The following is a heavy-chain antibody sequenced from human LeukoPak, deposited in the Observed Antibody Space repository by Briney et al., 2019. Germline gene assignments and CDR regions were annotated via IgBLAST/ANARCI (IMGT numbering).Heavy chain of an antibody. J-gene: IGHJ2*01. CDR1: GGSISSYY. CDR2: IYYSGST. V-gene: IGHV4-59*08. CDR3: ARRAYSSGWYTGGFYEAPWYFDL. Sequence: PSETLSLTCTVSGGSISSYYWSWIRQPPGKGLEWIVYIYYSGSTNYNPSLKSRVTISVDTSKNQFSLKLSSVTAADTAVYYCARRAYSSGWYTGGFYEAPWYFDLWGRGTLVTVSS. D-gene: IGHD6-19*01.